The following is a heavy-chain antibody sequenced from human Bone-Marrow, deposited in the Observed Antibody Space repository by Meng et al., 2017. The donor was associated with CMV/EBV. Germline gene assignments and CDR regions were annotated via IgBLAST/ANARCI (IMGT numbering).Heavy chain of an antibody. CDR2: ISWNSGSI. Sequence: SLKISCAASGFTFDGYAMHWVRQAPGKGLEWVSGISWNSGSIGYADSVKGRFTISRDNAKNSLYLQMNSLRAEDTALYYCARKGPCQMLSPYVRDYGMDVWGQGTTVTVSS. CDR3: ARKGPCQMLSPYVRDYGMDV. CDR1: GFTFDGYA. V-gene: IGHV3-9*01. J-gene: IGHJ6*02. D-gene: IGHD2-2*01.